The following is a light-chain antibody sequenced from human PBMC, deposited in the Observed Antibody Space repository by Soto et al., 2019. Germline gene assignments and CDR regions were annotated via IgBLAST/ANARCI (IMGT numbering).Light chain of an antibody. CDR1: QSVSSY. J-gene: IGKJ1*01. V-gene: IGKV3-11*01. CDR3: QQRSSWPWT. CDR2: DAS. Sequence: EIVLTQSPGTLSLSPGERATLSCRASQSVSSYLAWYQQKSGQAPRLLIYDASNRATGIPAMFGGSGSGTDFTLTISSLEPEDFAVYYCQQRSSWPWTFGQGTKVDIK.